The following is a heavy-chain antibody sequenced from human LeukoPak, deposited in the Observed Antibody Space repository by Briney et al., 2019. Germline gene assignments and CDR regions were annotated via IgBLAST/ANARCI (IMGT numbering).Heavy chain of an antibody. CDR2: IYYSGST. J-gene: IGHJ6*03. V-gene: IGHV4-59*01. D-gene: IGHD3-10*01. CDR3: ARTKYGSGSYPGAKYYYYMDV. Sequence: SETLSLTCAVYGGSFSGYYWSWIRQPPGKGLEWIGYIYYSGSTNYNPSLKSRVTISVDTSKNQFSLKLTSVTAADTAVYYCARTKYGSGSYPGAKYYYYMDVWGKGTTVTISS. CDR1: GGSFSGYY.